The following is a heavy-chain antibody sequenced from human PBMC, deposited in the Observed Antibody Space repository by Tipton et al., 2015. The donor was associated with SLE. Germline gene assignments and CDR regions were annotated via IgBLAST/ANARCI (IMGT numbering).Heavy chain of an antibody. Sequence: TLSLTCTVSSYSICSGYFWSWIRQPPGKGLEWVATINHSGSTNSNPSLKSRATISEDTSKNHFSLKLISVTAAATAVYLCARGYTSSGVNRFDRWGQGTLVAGSS. D-gene: IGHD3-10*01. V-gene: IGHV4-38-2*02. CDR1: SYSICSGYF. CDR3: ARGYTSSGVNRFDR. J-gene: IGHJ5*02. CDR2: INHSGST.